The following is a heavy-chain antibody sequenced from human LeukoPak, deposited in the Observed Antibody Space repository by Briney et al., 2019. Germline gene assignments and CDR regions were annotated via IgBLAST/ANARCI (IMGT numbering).Heavy chain of an antibody. V-gene: IGHV3-23*01. J-gene: IGHJ4*02. CDR1: GFTFSSYA. CDR3: AHGAMYQLDY. D-gene: IGHD2-2*01. Sequence: PGGSLRLSCAASGFTFSSYAMSWVRQAPGEGLEWVSAISGGGGSTYYADSEKGRFTISGDNSRNTLFLQMNSRRAEDTAVYYCAHGAMYQLDYWGQGTLVTVSS. CDR2: ISGGGGST.